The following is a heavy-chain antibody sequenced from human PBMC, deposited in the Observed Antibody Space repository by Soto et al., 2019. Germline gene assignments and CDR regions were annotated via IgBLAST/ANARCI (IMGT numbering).Heavy chain of an antibody. CDR2: IDPSDSYT. CDR1: GYSFTSYW. V-gene: IGHV5-10-1*01. D-gene: IGHD6-19*01. J-gene: IGHJ4*02. Sequence: PGESLKSSGKGSGYSFTSYWISWVRQMPGKGLEWMGRIDPSDSYTNYSPSFQGHVTISADKSISTAYLQWSSLKASDTAMYYCARRRISVAGTVRTFDYWGQGTLVTLSS. CDR3: ARRRISVAGTVRTFDY.